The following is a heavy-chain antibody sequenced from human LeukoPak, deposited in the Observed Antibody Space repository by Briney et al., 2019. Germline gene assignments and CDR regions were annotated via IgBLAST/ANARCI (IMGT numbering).Heavy chain of an antibody. J-gene: IGHJ4*02. CDR2: ISYDGSNK. CDR3: ARGIHSSSWYLIGY. D-gene: IGHD6-13*01. CDR1: GFTFSSYA. V-gene: IGHV3-30*04. Sequence: PGGSLRLSCAASGFTFSSYAMHWVRQAPGKGLEWVAVISYDGSNKYYADSVKGRFTISRDNSKNTLYLQMNSLRAEDTAVYYCARGIHSSSWYLIGYWGQGTLVTVP.